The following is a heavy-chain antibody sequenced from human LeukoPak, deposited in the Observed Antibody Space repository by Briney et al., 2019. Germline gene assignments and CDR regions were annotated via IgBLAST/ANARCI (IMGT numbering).Heavy chain of an antibody. V-gene: IGHV1-46*01. Sequence: ASVKVSCKASGYTFTSYYMHWVRQAPGQGLEWMGIINPNGGSTSYAQKFQGRVTMTRDMSTSTVYMELSSLRSEDTAVYYCARDRYYDSSGFYYMDVWGKGTTVTVSS. J-gene: IGHJ6*03. CDR1: GYTFTSYY. CDR3: ARDRYYDSSGFYYMDV. D-gene: IGHD3-22*01. CDR2: INPNGGST.